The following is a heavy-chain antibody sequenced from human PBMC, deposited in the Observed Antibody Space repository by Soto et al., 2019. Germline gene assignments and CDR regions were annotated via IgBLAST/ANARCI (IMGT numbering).Heavy chain of an antibody. J-gene: IGHJ4*02. CDR2: IFYRGST. Sequence: SETLSLTCTISGGSISGYSWNWIRHPPGRGLEWIGHIFYRGSTKYNPSLWDRVTISRGSSQTQLSLRLKSVTAADTAIYYCARGSNSNFEGPIVWGQGILVTVSS. CDR1: GGSISGYS. CDR3: ARGSNSNFEGPIV. V-gene: IGHV4-59*01. D-gene: IGHD2-2*01.